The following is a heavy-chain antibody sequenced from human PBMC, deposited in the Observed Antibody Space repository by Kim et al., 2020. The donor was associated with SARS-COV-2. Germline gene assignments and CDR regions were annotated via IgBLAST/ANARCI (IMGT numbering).Heavy chain of an antibody. J-gene: IGHJ4*02. Sequence: TTNADPVKGRFTITRDNSRNTLYMQMNSRRAEDTAVYYWAKGEQLFPFDYWGQGTLVTVAS. D-gene: IGHD6-13*01. V-gene: IGHV3-23*01. CDR2: T. CDR3: AKGEQLFPFDY.